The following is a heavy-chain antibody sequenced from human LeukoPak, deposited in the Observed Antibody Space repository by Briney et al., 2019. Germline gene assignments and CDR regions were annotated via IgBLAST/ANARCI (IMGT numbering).Heavy chain of an antibody. Sequence: GGSLRLSCAASGFTFSSYAMHWVRQAPGKGLEWVAVISYDGSNKYYADSVKGRFTISRDNARNSLYLQMNSLRAEDTAMFYCAREGNCNITSCQRGPFDYWGRGTRVTVSS. CDR1: GFTFSSYA. V-gene: IGHV3-30-3*01. CDR3: AREGNCNITSCQRGPFDY. J-gene: IGHJ4*02. D-gene: IGHD2-2*01. CDR2: ISYDGSNK.